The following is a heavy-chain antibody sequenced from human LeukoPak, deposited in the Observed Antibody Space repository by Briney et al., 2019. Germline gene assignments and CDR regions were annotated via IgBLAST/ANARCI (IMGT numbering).Heavy chain of an antibody. CDR3: AKDKDPWKSTSISDFDY. J-gene: IGHJ4*02. V-gene: IGHV3-30*02. CDR2: IRYDGSNK. D-gene: IGHD1-1*01. CDR1: GFTFSGYG. Sequence: PVGSLRLSCAASGFTFSGYGMHWVRQAPGKGLEWVAFIRYDGSNKYYADSVKGRFTISRDNSKNTLYLQMNSLRAEDTAMYFCAKDKDPWKSTSISDFDYWGQGTLVTVSS.